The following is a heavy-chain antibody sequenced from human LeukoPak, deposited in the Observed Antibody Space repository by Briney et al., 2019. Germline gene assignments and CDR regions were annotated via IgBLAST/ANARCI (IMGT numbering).Heavy chain of an antibody. CDR2: ISSSSSTI. Sequence: GGSLRLSCAASGFTFSSMNWVRQAPGKGLEWVSYISSSSSTIYYADSVKGRFTISRDNAKNSLYLQMNSLRAEDTAVYYCARNPGPGTFDIWGQGTMVTVPS. CDR3: ARNPGPGTFDI. J-gene: IGHJ3*02. CDR1: GFTFSS. V-gene: IGHV3-48*04.